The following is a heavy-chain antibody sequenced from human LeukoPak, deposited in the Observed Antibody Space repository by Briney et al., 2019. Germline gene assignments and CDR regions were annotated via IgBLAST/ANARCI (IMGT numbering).Heavy chain of an antibody. Sequence: PSETLSLTCTVSGESITYYYWSWIRQPAGKGLEWIGRIYSSGSTNYNPSLKSRVTMSLDTSKKQFSLKLTSVTAADTAVYYCARHKGGYTVYYFDYWGQGTLVTASS. V-gene: IGHV4-4*07. D-gene: IGHD5-12*01. CDR2: IYSSGST. CDR1: GESITYYY. J-gene: IGHJ4*02. CDR3: ARHKGGYTVYYFDY.